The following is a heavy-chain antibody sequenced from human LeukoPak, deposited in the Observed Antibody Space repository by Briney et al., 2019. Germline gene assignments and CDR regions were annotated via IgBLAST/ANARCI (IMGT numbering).Heavy chain of an antibody. CDR3: AKKRGYNYGDFDY. D-gene: IGHD5-18*01. V-gene: IGHV3-23*01. Sequence: SVKGRFTISRDNSKNTLYVQMNSLRAEDTAVYYCAKKRGYNYGDFDYWGQGTLVTVSS. J-gene: IGHJ4*02.